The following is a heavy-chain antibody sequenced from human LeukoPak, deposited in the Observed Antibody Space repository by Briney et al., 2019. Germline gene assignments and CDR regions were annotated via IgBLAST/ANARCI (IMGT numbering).Heavy chain of an antibody. CDR2: ISSSGSTI. V-gene: IGHV3-48*03. Sequence: PGGALRLSCAASGFTFSSYEMNWVRQAPGKGLEWVSYISSSGSTIYYADSVKGGCTISRENAKNSLYLQMNSLRAEDTAVYYCARLDGYNDYWGQGTLVTVSS. CDR1: GFTFSSYE. D-gene: IGHD5-24*01. CDR3: ARLDGYNDY. J-gene: IGHJ4*02.